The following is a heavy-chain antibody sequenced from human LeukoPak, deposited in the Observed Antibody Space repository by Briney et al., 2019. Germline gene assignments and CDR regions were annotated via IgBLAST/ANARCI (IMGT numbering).Heavy chain of an antibody. CDR2: INPNSGGT. CDR3: AKDVVVVVATNWFAP. Sequence: GASVKVSCKASGYTFTGYYMHWVRQAPGQGLEWMGWINPNSGGTNYAQKFQGRVTMTRDTSISTAYMELSRLRSDNTAVYYCAKDVVVVVATNWFAPGGQGTLVTVSS. V-gene: IGHV1-2*02. J-gene: IGHJ5*02. CDR1: GYTFTGYY. D-gene: IGHD2-15*01.